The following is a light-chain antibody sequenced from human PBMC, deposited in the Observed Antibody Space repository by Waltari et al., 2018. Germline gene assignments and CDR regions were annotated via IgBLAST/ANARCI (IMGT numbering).Light chain of an antibody. CDR1: QTVSST. J-gene: IGKJ2*01. CDR2: GAS. CDR3: QQCNNWPYT. V-gene: IGKV3-15*01. Sequence: EIVMTQSPATLSVSPGERAILSCRASQTVSSTLAWYQLKPGQAPRLLIDGASTRATGIPARFSGSWSGTDFTLTISSLQSEDFAVYYCQQCNNWPYTFGQGTRLEIK.